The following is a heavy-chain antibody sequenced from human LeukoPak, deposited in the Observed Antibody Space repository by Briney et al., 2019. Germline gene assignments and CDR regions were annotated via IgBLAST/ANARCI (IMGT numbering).Heavy chain of an antibody. V-gene: IGHV4-59*11. CDR2: IFHSGST. CDR3: VRTNPWDLTYYFDY. Sequence: SETLSLTCTVSGSSIKSHFWSWVRQPPGKRLEWIGYIFHSGSTNYNPSLKSRVTISVDTSKNQFSLRLTSVTAADTAVYYCVRTNPWDLTYYFDYWGQGTLVTVSS. J-gene: IGHJ4*02. CDR1: GSSIKSHF. D-gene: IGHD1-14*01.